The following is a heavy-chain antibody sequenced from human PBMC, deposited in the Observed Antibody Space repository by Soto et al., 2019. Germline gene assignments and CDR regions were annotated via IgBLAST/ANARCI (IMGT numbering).Heavy chain of an antibody. J-gene: IGHJ4*02. CDR1: GYSFSTYG. V-gene: IGHV1-18*01. Sequence: GASVKVSCKASGYSFSTYGISWVRQAPGQGLEWLGWISVYNGNTDYTQKLQGRVTMTTDTSTNTAYMELRSLRSDDTAVYYCARDVNVGLAGYWGQGTLVTVSS. CDR2: ISVYNGNT. D-gene: IGHD3-10*01. CDR3: ARDVNVGLAGY.